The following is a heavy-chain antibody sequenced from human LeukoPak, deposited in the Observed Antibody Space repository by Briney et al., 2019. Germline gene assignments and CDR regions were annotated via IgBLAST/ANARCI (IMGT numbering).Heavy chain of an antibody. J-gene: IGHJ4*02. V-gene: IGHV3-74*01. D-gene: IGHD3-22*01. Sequence: GGSLRLSCATSGFTFSSYWMHWVRQVPGRGLVWVSRINSDGSITDYADSVKGRFTIARDTAQNTLHLQMNSLRVEDTAMYYCAREPGGYYDSSGFRDDWGQGTLVTVSS. CDR2: INSDGSIT. CDR1: GFTFSSYW. CDR3: AREPGGYYDSSGFRDD.